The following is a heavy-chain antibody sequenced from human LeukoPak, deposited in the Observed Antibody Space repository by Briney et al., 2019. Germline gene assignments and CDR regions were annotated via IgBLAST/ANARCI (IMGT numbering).Heavy chain of an antibody. J-gene: IGHJ6*02. V-gene: IGHV1-18*01. D-gene: IGHD4-17*01. CDR3: ARDEYYGDYYYYYGMDV. Sequence: ASVKVSCKASGYTFTSYGISWVRQAPGQGLEWMGWISAYNGNTNYAQKLQGRVTMTTDTSTSTAYMELRSLRSEDTAVYYCARDEYYGDYYYYYGMDVWGQGTTVTVSS. CDR1: GYTFTSYG. CDR2: ISAYNGNT.